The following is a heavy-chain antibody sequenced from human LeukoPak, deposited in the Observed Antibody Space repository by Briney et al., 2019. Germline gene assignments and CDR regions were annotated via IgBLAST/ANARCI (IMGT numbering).Heavy chain of an antibody. CDR1: GYNFTIYW. V-gene: IGHV5-51*01. D-gene: IGHD3-10*01. CDR2: LYPGDSDT. Sequence: GESLKISCKGSGYNFTIYWLGWARQLPGKGLEWMGILYPGDSDTRYSPSFQGQVTISADKSISTAYLQWSSLKASDTAMYYCAKLGGADGSSYYYMDVWGKGTTVTISS. J-gene: IGHJ6*03. CDR3: AKLGGADGSSYYYMDV.